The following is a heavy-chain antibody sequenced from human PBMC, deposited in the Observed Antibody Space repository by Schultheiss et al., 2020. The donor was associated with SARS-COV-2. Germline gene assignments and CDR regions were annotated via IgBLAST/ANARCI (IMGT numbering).Heavy chain of an antibody. CDR3: AREILYSSGWYEPLDY. CDR1: GFTFSNAW. J-gene: IGHJ4*02. Sequence: GGSLRLSCAASGFTFSNAWMSWVRQAPGKGLEWVGRIKSKTDGGTTDYAAPVKGRFTISRDDSKNTLYLQMNSLRAEDTAVYYCAREILYSSGWYEPLDYWGQGTLVTVSS. CDR2: IKSKTDGGTT. D-gene: IGHD6-19*01. V-gene: IGHV3-15*01.